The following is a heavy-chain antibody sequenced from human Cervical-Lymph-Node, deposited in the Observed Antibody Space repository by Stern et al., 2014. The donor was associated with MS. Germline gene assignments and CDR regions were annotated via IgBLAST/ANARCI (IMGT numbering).Heavy chain of an antibody. J-gene: IGHJ4*02. D-gene: IGHD6-13*01. Sequence: QVQLVQSGAEVKKPGASVKVSCRASGYRFTDYYIHWVRQAPGQGLEWMGWINSHIGATNYAQRFKGRVTMTGDTSISTAYMELSGLTSDDTAVYYCARYKGYSASWPLDNWGQGTLVTVSS. CDR2: INSHIGAT. CDR1: GYRFTDYY. CDR3: ARYKGYSASWPLDN. V-gene: IGHV1-2*02.